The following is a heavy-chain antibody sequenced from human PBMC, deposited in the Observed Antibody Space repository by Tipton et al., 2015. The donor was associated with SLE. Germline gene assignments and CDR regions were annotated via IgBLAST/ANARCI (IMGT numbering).Heavy chain of an antibody. V-gene: IGHV4-59*11. CDR3: ARDSGGGYGWFDP. J-gene: IGHJ5*02. Sequence: SLTCTVSGDSISSHYWSWIRQPPGKGLEWIGYVYYSGTTNYNPSLKSRVTISVDTSKNQFSLKLSSVTAADTAVYYCARDSGGGYGWFDPWGQGTLVTVSS. CDR1: GDSISSHY. CDR2: VYYSGTT. D-gene: IGHD3-16*01.